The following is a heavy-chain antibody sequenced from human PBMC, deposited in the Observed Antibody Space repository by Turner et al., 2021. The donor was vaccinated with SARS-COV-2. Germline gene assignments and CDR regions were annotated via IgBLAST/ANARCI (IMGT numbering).Heavy chain of an antibody. CDR2: ISYDGSNK. D-gene: IGHD5-18*01. J-gene: IGHJ6*02. V-gene: IGHV3-30*18. Sequence: VEVAESGGGVVQPGRSLRLSCAASGFTFSSSGMHWVRQAPGKGLEWVAVISYDGSNKYYADSVKGRFTISRYNAKNAMYLQKKSVVAEDAAVYYCAKASRRTAIGIYCGKDVWGQVTTVTASS. CDR1: GFTFSSSG. CDR3: AKASRRTAIGIYCGKDV.